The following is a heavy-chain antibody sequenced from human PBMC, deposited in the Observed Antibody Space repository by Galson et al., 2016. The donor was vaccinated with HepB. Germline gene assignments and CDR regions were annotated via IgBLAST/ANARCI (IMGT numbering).Heavy chain of an antibody. V-gene: IGHV4-31*02. J-gene: IGHJ6*02. CDR3: ATERRGVGTTEVRYYYGMDV. CDR2: IYYSGST. Sequence: IRQHPGKGLEWIGYIYYSGSTYYNPSLNSRVIISVDTSKNQFSLKLSSVTAADTAVYYCATERRGVGTTEVRYYYGMDVWGQGTTVTVSS. D-gene: IGHD1-26*01.